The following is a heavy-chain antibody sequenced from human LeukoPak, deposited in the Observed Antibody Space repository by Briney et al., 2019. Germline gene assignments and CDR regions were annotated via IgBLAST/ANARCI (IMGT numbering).Heavy chain of an antibody. J-gene: IGHJ3*02. D-gene: IGHD3-3*01. CDR1: GFTFSSYA. V-gene: IGHV3-23*01. CDR3: ARGPDFWSGYFTEAFDI. CDR2: ISGSGGST. Sequence: GGSLRLSCAASGFTFSSYAMSWVRQAPGKGLEWASAISGSGGSTYYADSVKGRFTISRDNSKNTLYLQMNSLRAEDTAVYYCARGPDFWSGYFTEAFDIWGQGTMVTVSS.